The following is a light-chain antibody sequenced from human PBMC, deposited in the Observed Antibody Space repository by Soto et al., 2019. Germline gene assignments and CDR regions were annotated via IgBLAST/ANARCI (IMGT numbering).Light chain of an antibody. J-gene: IGLJ2*01. CDR1: SCNIGSNN. CDR3: AAWDDSLNGDVV. CDR2: SNN. V-gene: IGLV1-44*01. Sequence: QSVLTQPPSASGTPGQRVTISCSGSSCNIGSNNVNLYQQLPGTAPKLLIYSNNQRPSGVPDRFSGSKSGTSASLAISGLQSEDEADYYCAAWDDSLNGDVVFGGGTQLPVL.